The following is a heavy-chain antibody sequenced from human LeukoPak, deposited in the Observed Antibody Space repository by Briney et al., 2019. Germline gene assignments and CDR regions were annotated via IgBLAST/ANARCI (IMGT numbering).Heavy chain of an antibody. J-gene: IGHJ4*02. CDR2: FDLEDGET. CDR3: ARAGGTTYYYDSSGYYDPPFDY. Sequence: ASVQVSCKVSGYTLTELSVHWVRQAPGKGLEWMGGFDLEDGETIYAQKFQGRVTMTEDTSTDTVYMELSSLRSEDTAVYYCARAGGTTYYYDSSGYYDPPFDYWGQGTLVTVSS. CDR1: GYTLTELS. D-gene: IGHD3-22*01. V-gene: IGHV1-24*01.